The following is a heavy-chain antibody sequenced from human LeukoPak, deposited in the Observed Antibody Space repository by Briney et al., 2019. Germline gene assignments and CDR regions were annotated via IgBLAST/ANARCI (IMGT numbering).Heavy chain of an antibody. J-gene: IGHJ5*02. CDR3: ARSVVPAAMREFDP. D-gene: IGHD2-2*01. V-gene: IGHV3-48*02. Sequence: GGSLRLSCAASGFTFSSYSMNWVRQAPGQGLEWVSYISTSSSTIYYADSVKGRFTISRDNAKDSLYLQMNSLRDEDTAVYYCARSVVPAAMREFDPWGQGTLVTVSS. CDR1: GFTFSSYS. CDR2: ISTSSSTI.